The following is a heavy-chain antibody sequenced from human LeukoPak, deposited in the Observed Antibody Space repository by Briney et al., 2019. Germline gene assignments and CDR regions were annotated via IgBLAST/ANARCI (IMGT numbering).Heavy chain of an antibody. D-gene: IGHD2-2*01. J-gene: IGHJ4*02. V-gene: IGHV4-34*01. CDR1: VGSFSDYP. CDR3: ARDQGGL. Sequence: PSETLSLTCAVYVGSFSDYPWSWIRQSPGKGLEWIGGITYSGSTNYNPSLKSRVTISIDTSKNQFSLKVTSLTAADTAVYYCARDQGGLWGQGTLVTVSS. CDR2: ITYSGST.